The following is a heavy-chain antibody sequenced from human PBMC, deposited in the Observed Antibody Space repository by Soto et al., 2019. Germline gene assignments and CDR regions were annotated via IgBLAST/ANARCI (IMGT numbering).Heavy chain of an antibody. V-gene: IGHV4-31*03. CDR3: ARDQVDTALDY. CDR2: IYYSGST. J-gene: IGHJ4*02. D-gene: IGHD5-18*01. CDR1: GGSISSGGYY. Sequence: QVQLQESGPGLVKPSQTLSLTCTVSGGSISSGGYYWSWIRQHPGKGLEWIGYIYYSGSTYYNPYIKSRVTISVDTSKNQFSLKLSSVTAADTAVYYCARDQVDTALDYWGQGTLVTVSS.